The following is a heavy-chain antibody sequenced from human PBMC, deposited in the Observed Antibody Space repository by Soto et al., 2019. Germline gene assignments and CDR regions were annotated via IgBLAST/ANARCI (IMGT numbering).Heavy chain of an antibody. CDR1: GFTFSSYA. J-gene: IGHJ4*02. CDR2: ISGSDDST. V-gene: IGHV3-23*01. D-gene: IGHD3-3*01. Sequence: GGSLRLSCAASGFTFSSYAMSWVRQAPGKGLEWVSVISGSDDSTYYADSVKGRFTISRDNSKNTLYLQMNSLRAEDTAVYYCARDSRSGYFFLFDYWGQGTLVTVS. CDR3: ARDSRSGYFFLFDY.